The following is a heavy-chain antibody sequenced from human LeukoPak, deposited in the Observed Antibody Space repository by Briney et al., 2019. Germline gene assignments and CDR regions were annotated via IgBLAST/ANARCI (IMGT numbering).Heavy chain of an antibody. V-gene: IGHV4-59*01. D-gene: IGHD3-10*01. CDR1: GGSFSSYY. CDR3: ARGGYYGSGNDFRFDP. J-gene: IGHJ5*02. Sequence: SETLSLTCAVYGGSFSSYYWSWIRQSPGKGLECIGYIHYTGSTNYNPSLKSRVTISVETSKDQFSLKLKSVTAADTAVYYCARGGYYGSGNDFRFDPWGQGTLVTVSS. CDR2: IHYTGST.